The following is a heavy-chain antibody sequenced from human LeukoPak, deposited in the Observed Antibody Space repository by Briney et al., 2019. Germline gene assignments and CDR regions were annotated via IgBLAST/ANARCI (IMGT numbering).Heavy chain of an antibody. V-gene: IGHV1-69*05. Sequence: ASVKVSCKASEGTFSSYAINWVRPAPGQGLEWMGRIVPIFGTTNHAQKFHGRVTITTNESKSTAYMELSSLRSEDTAVYYCARDRGERGSSWSLPAHGFDIWGQGTMVTVSS. CDR2: IVPIFGTT. CDR1: EGTFSSYA. CDR3: ARDRGERGSSWSLPAHGFDI. J-gene: IGHJ3*02. D-gene: IGHD6-13*01.